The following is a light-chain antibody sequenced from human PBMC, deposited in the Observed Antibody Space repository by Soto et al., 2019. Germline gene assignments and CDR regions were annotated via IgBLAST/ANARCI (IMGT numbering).Light chain of an antibody. CDR2: DAS. CDR3: QQYGGSPRT. J-gene: IGKJ1*01. CDR1: QSISQS. Sequence: EVVSTQSQGTLSLSAGERATTSWLASQSISQSVAWSQQRPGQSPRLRSDDASRRATGIPDRFTGSGVGTDFTLTSSRLAPEDLAVYYCQQYGGSPRTFGQGTKVDIK. V-gene: IGKV3-20*01.